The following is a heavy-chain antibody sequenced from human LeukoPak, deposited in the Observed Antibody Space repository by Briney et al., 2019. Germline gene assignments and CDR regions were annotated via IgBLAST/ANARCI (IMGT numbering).Heavy chain of an antibody. CDR2: IYTSGST. Sequence: PSETLSLTCTVSGGSISSYYWSWIRQPAGKGLEWIGRIYTSGSTNYSPSLKSRVTMSVDTSKNQFSLKLSSVTAADTAVYYCARDLLTIFGVGGWFEPWGQGTLVTVS. J-gene: IGHJ5*02. CDR1: GGSISSYY. V-gene: IGHV4-4*07. CDR3: ARDLLTIFGVGGWFEP. D-gene: IGHD3-3*01.